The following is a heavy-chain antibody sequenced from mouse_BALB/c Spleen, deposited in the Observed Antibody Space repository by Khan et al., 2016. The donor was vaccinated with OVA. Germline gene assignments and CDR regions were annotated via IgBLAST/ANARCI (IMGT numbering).Heavy chain of an antibody. D-gene: IGHD2-3*01. CDR1: GFTFSGFG. V-gene: IGHV5-17*02. CDR3: ARTGYYYFDY. Sequence: EVELVESGGGLVQTGGSRKLSCAASGFTFSGFGMHWVRPAPETGLEWVAYISSDSTTIYYADTVKGRFTISRDNTKNTLFLHMTRLMSEDTAMYYCARTGYYYFDYWGQGTTLTVSS. J-gene: IGHJ2*01. CDR2: ISSDSTTI.